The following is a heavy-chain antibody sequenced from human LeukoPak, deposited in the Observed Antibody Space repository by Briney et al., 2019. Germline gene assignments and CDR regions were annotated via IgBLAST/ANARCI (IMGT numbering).Heavy chain of an antibody. CDR3: AKVICSSTSCPLDY. V-gene: IGHV3-9*01. CDR1: GFTFDDYA. CDR2: ISWNSGSI. Sequence: GGSLRLSCAASGFTFDDYAMHWVRQAPGKGLEWVSGISWNSGSIGYADSVKGRFTISRDNAKNSLYLQMNSLRAEDTALYNCAKVICSSTSCPLDYWGQGTLVTVSS. D-gene: IGHD2-2*01. J-gene: IGHJ4*02.